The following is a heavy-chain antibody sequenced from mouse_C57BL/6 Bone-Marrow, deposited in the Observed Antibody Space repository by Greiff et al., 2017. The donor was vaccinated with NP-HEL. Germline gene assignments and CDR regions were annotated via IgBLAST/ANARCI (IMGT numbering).Heavy chain of an antibody. Sequence: VMLVESGAELVKPGASVKISCKASGYAFSSYWMNWVKQRPGKGLEWIGQIYPGDGDTNYNGKFKGKATLTADKSSSTAYMQLSSLTSEDSAVYFCARRPCYGSSAGDYFDYWGQGTTLTVSS. D-gene: IGHD1-1*01. V-gene: IGHV1-80*01. CDR1: GYAFSSYW. J-gene: IGHJ2*01. CDR3: ARRPCYGSSAGDYFDY. CDR2: IYPGDGDT.